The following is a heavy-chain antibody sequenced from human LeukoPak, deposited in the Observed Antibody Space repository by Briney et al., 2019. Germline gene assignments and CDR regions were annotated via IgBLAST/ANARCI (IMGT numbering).Heavy chain of an antibody. CDR2: ISSSGRTI. CDR1: GFTFSSYE. Sequence: GGSLRLTCAASGFTFSSYEMNWVRQAPGKGLEWVSYISSSGRTIYYADSVKGRFTISRDNAKNSLYLQMNSLRVEDTAVYYCARDEVRTGAFDIWGQGTMVTVSS. V-gene: IGHV3-48*03. CDR3: ARDEVRTGAFDI. D-gene: IGHD2-2*01. J-gene: IGHJ3*02.